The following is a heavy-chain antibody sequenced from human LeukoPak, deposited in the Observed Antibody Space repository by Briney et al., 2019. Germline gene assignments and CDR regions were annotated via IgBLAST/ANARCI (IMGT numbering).Heavy chain of an antibody. CDR2: IYHSGST. V-gene: IGHV4-38-2*02. CDR3: ARSSTTDAPSYYFDY. J-gene: IGHJ4*02. D-gene: IGHD5/OR15-5a*01. CDR1: GYSISSGYY. Sequence: PSETLSLTCTVSGYSISSGYYWGWIRQPPGKGLEWIGSIYHSGSTYYNPSLKSRVTISVDASKNQFSLKLSSVTAADTAVYYCARSSTTDAPSYYFDYWGQGTLVTVSS.